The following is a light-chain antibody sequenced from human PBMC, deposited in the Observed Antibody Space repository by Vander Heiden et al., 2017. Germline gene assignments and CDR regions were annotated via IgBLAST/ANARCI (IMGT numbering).Light chain of an antibody. CDR3: QHLNSYS. J-gene: IGKJ5*01. V-gene: IGKV1-9*01. CDR2: VTS. CDR1: QGISNS. Sequence: DIPLTQSQSFLSSSIGDRVIITFRASQGISNSLAWYQQSPGRAPKLLIYVTSNLHSGVPSRFSGSGSGTEFTLTISSLQPEDFATYYCQHLNSYSFGQGTRLE.